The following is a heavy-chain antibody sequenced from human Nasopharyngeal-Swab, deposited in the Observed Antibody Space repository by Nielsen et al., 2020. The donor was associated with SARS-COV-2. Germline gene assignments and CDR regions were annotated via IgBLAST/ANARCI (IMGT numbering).Heavy chain of an antibody. V-gene: IGHV3-21*01. CDR2: ISSSSSYI. Sequence: GESLKISCAASGFTFNKYNFNWLRQAPGKGLEWVSSISSSSSYIYYADSVKGRFTISRDNAKNSLYLQMNSLRAEDTAVYYCARDGLDYDFWSAYFMDVWGQGTTVTVSS. D-gene: IGHD3-3*01. CDR3: ARDGLDYDFWSAYFMDV. CDR1: GFTFNKYN. J-gene: IGHJ6*02.